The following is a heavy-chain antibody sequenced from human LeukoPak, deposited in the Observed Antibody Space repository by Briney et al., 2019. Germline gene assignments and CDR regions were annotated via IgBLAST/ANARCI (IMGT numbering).Heavy chain of an antibody. Sequence: SSEALSLTCTVSGGSISSGGYYWSWIRQHPGKGLEWIGYIYYSGSTYYNPSLKSRVTISVDTSKNQFSLKLSSVTAADTAVYYCARDRWRLGELPHAFDVWGQGTMVTVSS. J-gene: IGHJ3*01. D-gene: IGHD3-16*01. V-gene: IGHV4-31*03. CDR1: GGSISSGGYY. CDR3: ARDRWRLGELPHAFDV. CDR2: IYYSGST.